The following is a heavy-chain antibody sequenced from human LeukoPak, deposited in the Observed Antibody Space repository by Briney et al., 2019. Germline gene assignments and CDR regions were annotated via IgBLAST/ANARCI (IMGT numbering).Heavy chain of an antibody. CDR1: GFTFSSYS. CDR3: ARCKGVPAAVIDY. D-gene: IGHD2-2*01. CDR2: ISSSSSYI. V-gene: IGHV3-21*01. Sequence: GGSLRLSCAASGFTFSSYSMNWVRQAPGKGLEWVSSISSSSSYIYYADSVKGRFTISRDNAKNSLYLQMNSLRAEDTAVYYCARCKGVPAAVIDYWGQGTLVTVSS. J-gene: IGHJ4*02.